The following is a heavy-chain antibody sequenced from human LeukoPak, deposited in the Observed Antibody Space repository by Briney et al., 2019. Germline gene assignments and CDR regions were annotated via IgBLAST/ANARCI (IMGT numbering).Heavy chain of an antibody. J-gene: IGHJ4*02. CDR3: ATSNPYYYDSSGYPNYFDY. CDR1: GFTFSSYA. CDR2: ISGSGGST. D-gene: IGHD3-22*01. Sequence: PGGSLRLSCAASGFTFSSYAMSWVRQAPGKGLEWVSAISGSGGSTYYADSVKGRFTISRDNSKNTLYLQMNSLRAEDTAVYYCATSNPYYYDSSGYPNYFDYWGQGTLVTVSS. V-gene: IGHV3-23*01.